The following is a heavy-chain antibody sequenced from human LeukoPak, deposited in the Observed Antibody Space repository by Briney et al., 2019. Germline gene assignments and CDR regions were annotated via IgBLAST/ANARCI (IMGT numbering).Heavy chain of an antibody. D-gene: IGHD6-13*01. V-gene: IGHV1-2*02. J-gene: IGHJ4*02. CDR2: NNPNSGGT. CDR3: ARVAAGAGGYFDY. CDR1: GYTFTGYY. Sequence: ASVKVSCKASGYTFTGYYMHWVRQAPGQGLEWMGWNNPNSGGTNYAQKFQGRVTMTRDTSISTAYMELSRLRSDDTAVYYCARVAAGAGGYFDYWGQGTLVTVSS.